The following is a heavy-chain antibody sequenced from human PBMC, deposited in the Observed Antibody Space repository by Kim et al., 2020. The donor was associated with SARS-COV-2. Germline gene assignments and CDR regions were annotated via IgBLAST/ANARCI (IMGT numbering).Heavy chain of an antibody. CDR1: GGSISSSSYY. CDR3: ARVQRALTQYYYYYYGMDV. CDR2: IYYSGST. D-gene: IGHD3-9*01. Sequence: SETLSLTCTVSGGSISSSSYYWGWIRQPPGKGLEWIGSIYYSGSTYYNPSLKSRVTISVDTSKNQFSLKLSSVIAADTAVYYCARVQRALTQYYYYYYGMDVWGQGTTVTVSS. J-gene: IGHJ6*02. V-gene: IGHV4-39*01.